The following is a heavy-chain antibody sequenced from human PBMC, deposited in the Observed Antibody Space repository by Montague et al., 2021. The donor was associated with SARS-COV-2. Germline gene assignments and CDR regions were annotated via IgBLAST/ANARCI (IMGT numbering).Heavy chain of an antibody. J-gene: IGHJ6*03. CDR2: IYYSGST. Sequence: TLSLTCTVSGGSISSGGYYWSWIRQHPGKGLEWIGYIYYSGSTYYNPSLKSRVTISVDTSKTQFSLKLSSVTAADTAGYYCASTYGGNLGYYHYCMDVWGKGTTVTVSS. CDR3: ASTYGGNLGYYHYCMDV. CDR1: GGSISSGGYY. V-gene: IGHV4-31*03. D-gene: IGHD4-23*01.